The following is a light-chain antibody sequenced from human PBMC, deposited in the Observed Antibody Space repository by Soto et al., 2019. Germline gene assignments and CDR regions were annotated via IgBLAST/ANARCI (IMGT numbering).Light chain of an antibody. J-gene: IGKJ3*01. V-gene: IGKV2-28*01. CDR1: QSLLHSNGYNY. Sequence: DIVMTQSPLSLPVTPGEPASISCRSSQSLLHSNGYNYLDWYLQKPGQSPQLLIYLGSNRASGVLDRFSGSGSGTDFTLKISRVEAEDVGVYYCMQALQTRITFGPGTKVDIK. CDR2: LGS. CDR3: MQALQTRIT.